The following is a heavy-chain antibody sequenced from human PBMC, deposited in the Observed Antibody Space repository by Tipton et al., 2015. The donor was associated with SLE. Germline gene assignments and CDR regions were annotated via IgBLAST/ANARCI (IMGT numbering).Heavy chain of an antibody. J-gene: IGHJ3*02. CDR1: GGSISLGSLY. Sequence: TLSLTCTVSGGSISLGSLYWSWLRQPAGKGLEWIGRIYNTGSTNYKSSLQSRVTISLDTSNNQFSLKLHSVTVADTAVYYCARGGLYETSAYSVGFDIWGQGTMVTVSP. CDR3: ARGGLYETSAYSVGFDI. D-gene: IGHD3-22*01. V-gene: IGHV4-61*02. CDR2: IYNTGST.